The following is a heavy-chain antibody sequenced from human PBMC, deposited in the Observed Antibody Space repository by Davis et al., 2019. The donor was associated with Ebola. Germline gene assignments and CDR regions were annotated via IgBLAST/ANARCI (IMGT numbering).Heavy chain of an antibody. CDR3: ARPRNYDFSVPHYYYMDV. CDR1: GYTFTSYG. J-gene: IGHJ6*03. V-gene: IGHV1-18*04. D-gene: IGHD3-3*01. Sequence: ASVKVSCKASGYTFTSYGISWVRQAPGQGLEWMGWISAYNGNTNYAQKLQGRVTMTTDTSTSTAYMELRSLRSDDTAVYYCARPRNYDFSVPHYYYMDVWGKGTTVTVSS. CDR2: ISAYNGNT.